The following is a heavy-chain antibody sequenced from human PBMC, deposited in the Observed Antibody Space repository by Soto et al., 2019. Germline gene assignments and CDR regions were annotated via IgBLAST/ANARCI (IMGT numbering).Heavy chain of an antibody. D-gene: IGHD3-16*01. J-gene: IGHJ3*02. Sequence: QVQLVESGGGVVQPGRSLRLSCAASGFTFSSYAMHWVRQAPGKGLEWVAVISYDGSNKYYADSVKGRFTISRDNSKNTLYLQMNSLRAEDTAVYYCAGAGGSGAFDIWGQGTMVTVSS. V-gene: IGHV3-30-3*01. CDR2: ISYDGSNK. CDR3: AGAGGSGAFDI. CDR1: GFTFSSYA.